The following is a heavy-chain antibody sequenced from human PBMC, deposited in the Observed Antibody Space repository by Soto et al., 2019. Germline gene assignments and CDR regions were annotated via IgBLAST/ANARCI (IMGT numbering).Heavy chain of an antibody. CDR1: GFTFSSYG. Sequence: GGSLRLSCAASGFTFSSYGMHWVRQAPGKGLEWVAVIWYDGSNKYYADSVKGRFTISRDNFKNTLYLQMNSLRAEDTAVYYCARDKGYQTYYFDYWGQGTLVTVSS. J-gene: IGHJ4*02. CDR3: ARDKGYQTYYFDY. CDR2: IWYDGSNK. V-gene: IGHV3-33*01. D-gene: IGHD2-2*01.